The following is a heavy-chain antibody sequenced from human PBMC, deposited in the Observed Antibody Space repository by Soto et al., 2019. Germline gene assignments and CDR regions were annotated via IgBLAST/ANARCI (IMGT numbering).Heavy chain of an antibody. Sequence: QVQLVESGGGVVQPGTSLRLSCVGSGFTFRSYVIHWVRQAPGKGLEWVALTSYDGTNNYYGDSVKGRFTISRDNSKNTVDLQMDSLRLEDTSLYYCARWGTTGGLDVWGPGTLVSVYS. CDR3: ARWGTTGGLDV. J-gene: IGHJ4*02. D-gene: IGHD3-16*01. V-gene: IGHV3-30*19. CDR1: GFTFRSYV. CDR2: TSYDGTNN.